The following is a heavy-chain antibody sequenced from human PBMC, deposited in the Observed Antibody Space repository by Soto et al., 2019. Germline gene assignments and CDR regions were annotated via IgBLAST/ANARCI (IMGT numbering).Heavy chain of an antibody. V-gene: IGHV3-30*18. CDR2: ISYDGSNK. Sequence: QVQLVESGGGVVQPGRSLRLSCAASGFTVSSYGMHWVRQAPGKGLEWVAVISYDGSNKDYADSLRGGFTISRNNSKNTLYLQMNSLRAGDTAVYYWAKERGGFGELADVWGQGTTVTVSS. J-gene: IGHJ6*02. D-gene: IGHD3-10*01. CDR3: AKERGGFGELADV. CDR1: GFTVSSYG.